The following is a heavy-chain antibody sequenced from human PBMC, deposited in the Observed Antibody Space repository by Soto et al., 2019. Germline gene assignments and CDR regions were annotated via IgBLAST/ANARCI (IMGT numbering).Heavy chain of an antibody. D-gene: IGHD1-26*01. J-gene: IGHJ6*02. Sequence: PGGSLRLSCAASGFTFSSYAMSWVRQAPGKGLEWVAVTSYDGSNKYYADSVKGRFTISRDNSKNTLYLQMNSLRAEDTAVYYCARERWDFLYGMDVWGQGTTVTVSS. CDR1: GFTFSSYA. CDR3: ARERWDFLYGMDV. CDR2: TSYDGSNK. V-gene: IGHV3-30-3*01.